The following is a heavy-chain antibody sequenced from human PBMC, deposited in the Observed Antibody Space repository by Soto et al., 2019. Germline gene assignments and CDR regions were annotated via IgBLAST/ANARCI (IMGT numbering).Heavy chain of an antibody. D-gene: IGHD3-10*01. V-gene: IGHV1-69*13. CDR3: AGDGTPPSYYGSGSYYPNWFDP. Sequence: GASVKVSCKASGGTFSSYVISWVRQAPGQGLEWMGGIIPIFGTANYAQKFQGRVTLTADESTSTAYMELSSLRSEDTAVYYCAGDGTPPSYYGSGSYYPNWFDPWGQGTLVTVSS. CDR2: IIPIFGTA. CDR1: GGTFSSYV. J-gene: IGHJ5*02.